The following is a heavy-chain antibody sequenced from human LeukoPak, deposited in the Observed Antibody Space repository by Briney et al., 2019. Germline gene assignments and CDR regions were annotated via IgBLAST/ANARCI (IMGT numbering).Heavy chain of an antibody. V-gene: IGHV3-73*01. CDR1: GFTFSGSA. Sequence: PGGSLRLSCAASGFTFSGSAMHWVRQASGKGLEWVGRIRSKANSYATAYAASLRGRFTISRDDSKNTAYLQMNSLKTEDTAVYYCTRGGQEGSYYGVDYWGQGTLVTVSP. J-gene: IGHJ4*02. CDR3: TRGGQEGSYYGVDY. D-gene: IGHD1-26*01. CDR2: IRSKANSYAT.